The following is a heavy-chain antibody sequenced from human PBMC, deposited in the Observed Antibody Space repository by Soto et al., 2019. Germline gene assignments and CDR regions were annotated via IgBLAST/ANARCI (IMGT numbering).Heavy chain of an antibody. J-gene: IGHJ6*02. Sequence: PGESLKISCKGSGYSFTSYWIGWVRQMPGKGLDWMGIFYSGYFDTRYSPSFQGQVTISADKSISTAYLQWSSLKASDTAMYYCARQDYYYGMDVWGQGTTVTVSS. CDR3: ARQDYYYGMDV. CDR1: GYSFTSYW. CDR2: FYSGYFDT. V-gene: IGHV5-51*01.